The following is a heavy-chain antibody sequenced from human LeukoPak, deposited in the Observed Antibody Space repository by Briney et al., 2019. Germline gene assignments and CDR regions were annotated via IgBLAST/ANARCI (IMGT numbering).Heavy chain of an antibody. CDR2: INPNSGGT. CDR3: ARGGFGPNYYYGMDV. CDR1: GYTFTGYY. J-gene: IGHJ6*02. V-gene: IGHV1-2*04. Sequence: ASVKVSCKASGYTFTGYYMHWVRQAPGRGLEWMGWINPNSGGTNYAQKFQGWVTMTRDTSISTAYMELSRLRSDDTAVYYCARGGFGPNYYYGMDVWGQGTTVTVSS. D-gene: IGHD3-3*01.